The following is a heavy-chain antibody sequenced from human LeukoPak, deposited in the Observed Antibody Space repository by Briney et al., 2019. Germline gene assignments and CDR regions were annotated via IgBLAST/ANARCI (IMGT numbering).Heavy chain of an antibody. D-gene: IGHD2-8*01. CDR3: AKGSLAGYCTSTTCHTTFYIDF. CDR2: VKTRSYGYTT. J-gene: IGHJ4*02. V-gene: IGHV3-49*04. Sequence: PGGPLRLSCSAPGFTLGDYAVTWGRRAPGKGLERVGLVKTRSYGYTTEYAASVKCRLTISRDDSKSIAYLQMDSLKTEDTARYFCAKGSLAGYCTSTTCHTTFYIDFWGQGTVVAVSS. CDR1: GFTLGDYA.